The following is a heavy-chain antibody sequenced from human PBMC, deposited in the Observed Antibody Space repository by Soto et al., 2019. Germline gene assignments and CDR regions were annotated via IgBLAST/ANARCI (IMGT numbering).Heavy chain of an antibody. CDR3: ARPIHGADYYYGMDV. Sequence: PGESLKISCKGSGYSFTSYWIGWVRQMPGKGLEWMGIIYPGDSDTRYSPSFQGQVTISADKSISTAYLQWSSLKASDTAMYYCARPIHGADYYYGMDVWGQGTTVTVSS. D-gene: IGHD2-21*01. CDR2: IYPGDSDT. CDR1: GYSFTSYW. J-gene: IGHJ6*02. V-gene: IGHV5-51*01.